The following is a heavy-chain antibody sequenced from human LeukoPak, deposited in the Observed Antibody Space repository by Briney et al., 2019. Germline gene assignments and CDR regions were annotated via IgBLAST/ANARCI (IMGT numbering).Heavy chain of an antibody. CDR3: SRLTTVANEGFYI. CDR2: INSDGSTT. D-gene: IGHD4-17*01. CDR1: GFTFNSYW. Sequence: GGSLRLSCAASGFTFNSYWMHWVRQAPGKGLVLVSRINSDGSTTTYADSVKGRFTVSRDNAKNTLYLQMNSLRAEDTAVYYCSRLTTVANEGFYIWGQGTMVTVSS. J-gene: IGHJ3*02. V-gene: IGHV3-74*01.